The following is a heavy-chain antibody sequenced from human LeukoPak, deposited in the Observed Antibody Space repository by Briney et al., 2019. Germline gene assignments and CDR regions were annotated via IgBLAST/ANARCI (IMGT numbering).Heavy chain of an antibody. CDR3: AREVPSGGGIDY. J-gene: IGHJ4*02. CDR2: ISINGRAT. CDR1: GFIFNTHT. Sequence: SGGSLRLSCATSGFIFNTHTMHWVRQAPGKGLEYVSTISINGRATYYAISVKGRFTISRDNSKNTLFLQMGSLRVEDMAVYYCAREVPSGGGIDYWGQGTLVTVSS. V-gene: IGHV3-64*01. D-gene: IGHD2-15*01.